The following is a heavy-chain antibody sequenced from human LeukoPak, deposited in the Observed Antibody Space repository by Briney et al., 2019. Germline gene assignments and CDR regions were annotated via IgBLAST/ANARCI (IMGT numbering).Heavy chain of an antibody. CDR2: FSGSGGST. D-gene: IGHD5-18*01. CDR1: GFTFSTYA. V-gene: IGHV3-23*01. J-gene: IGHJ4*02. CDR3: AKDLGMQVWFPL. Sequence: PGGSLRLSCAASGFTFSTYAMSWVRQAPGKGLEWVSSFSGSGGSTYYADSVKGRFTISRDNSKNPLYLQMNSLRAEDTAVYYCAKDLGMQVWFPLWGQGTLVTVSS.